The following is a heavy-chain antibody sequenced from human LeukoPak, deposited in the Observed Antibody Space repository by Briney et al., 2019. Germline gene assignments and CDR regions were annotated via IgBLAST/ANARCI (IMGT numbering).Heavy chain of an antibody. D-gene: IGHD5-24*01. CDR3: ARERDGYNLGDAFDI. CDR2: IYYSGST. V-gene: IGHV4-59*01. CDR1: GGSISTYY. J-gene: IGHJ3*02. Sequence: SETLSLTCTVSGGSISTYYWSWIRQPPGKGLEWIGYIYYSGSTNYNPSLKSRVTISVDTSKNQFSLKLSSVTAADPAVYYCARERDGYNLGDAFDIWGQGTMVTVSS.